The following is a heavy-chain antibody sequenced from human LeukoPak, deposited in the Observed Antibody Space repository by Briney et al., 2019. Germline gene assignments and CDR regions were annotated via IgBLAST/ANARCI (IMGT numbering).Heavy chain of an antibody. CDR2: FSATDGSA. CDR3: AKARVAAAGTGAFDV. V-gene: IGHV3-23*01. CDR1: GITVSNYG. J-gene: IGHJ3*01. D-gene: IGHD6-13*01. Sequence: GSLRLSCAASGITVSNYGMTWVRQAPGKGLEWVSAFSATDGSAQYAGSVRGRFSNSRDNSKNSLYLQMNSLGDEDTAVYFCAKARVAAAGTGAFDVWGQGTMVTVSS.